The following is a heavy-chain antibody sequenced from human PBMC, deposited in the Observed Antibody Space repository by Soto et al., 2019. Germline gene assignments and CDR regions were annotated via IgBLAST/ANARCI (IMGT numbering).Heavy chain of an antibody. V-gene: IGHV3-21*01. CDR3: ARDRIGSSRVPYYYGMDV. J-gene: IGHJ6*02. CDR1: GFTFSSYS. CDR2: ISSSSSYI. Sequence: EVQLVESGGGLVKPGGSLRLSCAASGFTFSSYSMNWVRQAPGKGLEWVSSISSSSSYIYYADSVKGRFTISRDNAKNPLYLQMNSLRAEDTAVYYCARDRIGSSRVPYYYGMDVWGQGTTVTVSS. D-gene: IGHD6-13*01.